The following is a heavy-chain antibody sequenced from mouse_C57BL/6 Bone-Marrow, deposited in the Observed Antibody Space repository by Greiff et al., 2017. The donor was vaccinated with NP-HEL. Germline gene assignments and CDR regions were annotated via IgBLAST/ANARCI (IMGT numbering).Heavy chain of an antibody. V-gene: IGHV1-19*01. Sequence: DVQLQESGPVLVKPGASVKMSCKASGYTFTDYYMNWVKQSHGKSLEWIGVINPYNGGTSYNQKFKGKATLTVDKSSSTAYMELNSLTSEDSAVYYCARKRDPFDYWGQGTTLTVSS. CDR3: ARKRDPFDY. CDR1: GYTFTDYY. J-gene: IGHJ2*01. CDR2: INPYNGGT.